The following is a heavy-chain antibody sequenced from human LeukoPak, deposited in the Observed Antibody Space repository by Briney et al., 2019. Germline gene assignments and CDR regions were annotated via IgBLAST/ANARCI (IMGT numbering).Heavy chain of an antibody. V-gene: IGHV3-53*05. CDR2: ISNGGNT. D-gene: IGHD5-18*01. J-gene: IGHJ6*03. CDR3: AREAGGYSYGRPYYYYYMDV. CDR1: GFTVRDNY. Sequence: GGSLRLSCAASGFTVRDNYMSWVRQAPGKGLECVSVISNGGNTYYADSVKGRFTISRDISKNTVYLQMGSLRAEDMAVYYCAREAGGYSYGRPYYYYYMDVWGKGTTVTVSS.